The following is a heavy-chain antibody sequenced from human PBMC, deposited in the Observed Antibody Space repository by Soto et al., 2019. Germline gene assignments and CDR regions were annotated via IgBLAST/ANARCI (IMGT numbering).Heavy chain of an antibody. CDR1: GFTFSDYY. CDR3: ARLAVRIAVAGHYFDY. J-gene: IGHJ4*02. CDR2: ISSSSSYT. Sequence: GGSLRLSCAASGFTFSDYYMSWIRQAPGKGLEWVSYISSSSSYTNYADSVKGRFTISRDNAKNSLYLQMNSLRAEDTAVYYCARLAVRIAVAGHYFDYWGQGTLVTVSS. D-gene: IGHD6-19*01. V-gene: IGHV3-11*06.